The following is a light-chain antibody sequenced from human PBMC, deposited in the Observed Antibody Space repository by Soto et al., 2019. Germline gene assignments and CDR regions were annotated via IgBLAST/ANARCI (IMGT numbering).Light chain of an antibody. CDR3: STWDDSLPGIVL. CDR2: RNN. V-gene: IGLV1-47*01. CDR1: NSNIGSNY. Sequence: QSVLTQPPSASGTHGQTVTISCSGSNSNIGSNYVCWYQQLPGTAPKLLIYRNNHRPSGVPDRFSGSKSGTSASLAISGLRCEDEADYYCSTWDDSLPGIVLFGGGTKLTVL. J-gene: IGLJ3*02.